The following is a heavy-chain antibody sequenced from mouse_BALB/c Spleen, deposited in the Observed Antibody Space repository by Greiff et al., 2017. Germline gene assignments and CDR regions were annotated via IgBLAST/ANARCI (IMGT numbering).Heavy chain of an antibody. CDR3: ARQSYYGYAMDY. CDR1: GFTFSSYT. CDR2: ISNGGGST. D-gene: IGHD2-1*01. Sequence: EVQGVESGGGLVQPGGSLKLSCAASGFTFSSYTMSWVRQTPEKRLEWVAYISNGGGSTYYPDTVKGRFTISRDNAKNTLYLQMSSLKSEDTAMYYCARQSYYGYAMDYWGQGTSVTVSS. J-gene: IGHJ4*01. V-gene: IGHV5-12-2*01.